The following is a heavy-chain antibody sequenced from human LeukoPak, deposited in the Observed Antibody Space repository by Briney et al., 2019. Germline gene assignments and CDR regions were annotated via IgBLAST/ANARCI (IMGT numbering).Heavy chain of an antibody. Sequence: ASVKVSCKASGYTFTSYTINWVRQAPGQGLEWMGWINTNSGNPTYAQGFTGRFVFSLDTSVSTAYLQISSLKAEDTAVYYCARRSKLLWFGESPGGLGYWGQGTLVTVSS. D-gene: IGHD3-10*01. CDR3: ARRSKLLWFGESPGGLGY. CDR1: GYTFTSYT. V-gene: IGHV7-4-1*02. CDR2: INTNSGNP. J-gene: IGHJ4*02.